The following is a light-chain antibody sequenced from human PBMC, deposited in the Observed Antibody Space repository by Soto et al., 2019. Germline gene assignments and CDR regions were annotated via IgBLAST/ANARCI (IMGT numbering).Light chain of an antibody. J-gene: IGKJ5*01. CDR1: QDISNH. CDR2: DAS. Sequence: IKMTMSRSSVSASVKDRITITCQASQDISNHLNWYQQKPGKPPQLLIYDASNVNTGVPSRFRASGSGTEYTFIISSLQPEDNATYYCQRDDNLPPITFAQGTRLEIK. CDR3: QRDDNLPPIT. V-gene: IGKV1-33*01.